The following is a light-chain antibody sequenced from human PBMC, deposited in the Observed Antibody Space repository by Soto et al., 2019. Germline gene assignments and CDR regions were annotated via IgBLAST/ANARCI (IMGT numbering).Light chain of an antibody. J-gene: IGKJ5*01. V-gene: IGKV3-11*01. CDR2: DAS. CDR1: QSVSSY. Sequence: EIVLTQSPATLSLSPGERATLSCRASQSVSSYLAWYQQKPGQAPRLLIYDASNRATGIPARFSGSGSGTEFTLTISSLQSEDFAVYYCQQYNNWPSLTFGQGTRLEI. CDR3: QQYNNWPSLT.